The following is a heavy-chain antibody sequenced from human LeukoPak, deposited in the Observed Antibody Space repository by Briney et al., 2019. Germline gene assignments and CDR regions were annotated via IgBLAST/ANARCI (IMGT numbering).Heavy chain of an antibody. D-gene: IGHD5-18*01. J-gene: IGHJ4*02. CDR3: ARAYDGYSYGFLDY. CDR2: ISSSGSTI. CDR1: GFTLSVYY. Sequence: GGSLRLSCAASGFTLSVYYMSWIRQARGRGLEGVSYISSSGSTISYADSVKGRFSIARANAKNSLYMQRNSLRAEDMAVYYCARAYDGYSYGFLDYWGQGTLVTVSS. V-gene: IGHV3-11*04.